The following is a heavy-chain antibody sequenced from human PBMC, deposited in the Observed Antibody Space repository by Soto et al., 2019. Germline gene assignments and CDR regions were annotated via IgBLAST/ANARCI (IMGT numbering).Heavy chain of an antibody. J-gene: IGHJ6*02. V-gene: IGHV2-70*01. CDR1: GFSLSTSGMC. CDR2: IACGDDR. CDR3: ARIPTYCSSTSCARGVGYYYYYYGMDV. Sequence: SGPLLVNPTKTLTLTCSFTGFSLSTSGMCVGWIRQPPGKALEWLTLIACGDDRYYNTSLKTRLTIYKDTFKIHVVLTMTNMDPVDIATYYCARIPTYCSSTSCARGVGYYYYYYGMDVWGQGTTVTVSS. D-gene: IGHD2-2*01.